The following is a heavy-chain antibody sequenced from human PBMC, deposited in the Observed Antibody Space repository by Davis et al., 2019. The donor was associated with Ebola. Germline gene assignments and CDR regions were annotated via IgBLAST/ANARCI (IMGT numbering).Heavy chain of an antibody. J-gene: IGHJ3*02. CDR3: ARSTVVNAFDI. Sequence: AASVKVSCKASGYTFTSYGITWVRQAPGQGLEWMGWINPHNGNTNYAQRLQGRVTMTTDTSTSTAYMELRSLRSDDTAVYYCARSTVVNAFDIWGQGTMVTVSS. V-gene: IGHV1-18*04. CDR2: INPHNGNT. D-gene: IGHD4-23*01. CDR1: GYTFTSYG.